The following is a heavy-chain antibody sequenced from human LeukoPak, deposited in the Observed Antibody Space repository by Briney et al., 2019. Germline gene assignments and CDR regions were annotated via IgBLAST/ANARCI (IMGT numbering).Heavy chain of an antibody. CDR3: ARDFVLRYFDY. J-gene: IGHJ4*02. V-gene: IGHV3-7*01. Sequence: GSLRLSCAASGFTFSSYWMSWVRQAPGKGLEWVANIKQDGSEKYYVDSVKGRFTISRDNAKSSLYLQMNSLRAEDTAVYYCARDFVLRYFDYWGQGTLVTVSS. CDR2: IKQDGSEK. D-gene: IGHD2-8*01. CDR1: GFTFSSYW.